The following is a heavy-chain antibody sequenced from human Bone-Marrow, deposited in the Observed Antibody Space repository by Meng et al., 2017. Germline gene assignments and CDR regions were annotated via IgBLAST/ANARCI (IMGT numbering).Heavy chain of an antibody. D-gene: IGHD3-10*01. J-gene: IGHJ3*02. CDR2: ISGSGGST. Sequence: GESLKISCAASGYTFSSYAMSWVRQAPGKGLEWVSAISGSGGSTYYADSVKGRFTISRDNSKNTLYLQMNSLRAEDTAVYYCANRGLWFGESSTKDAFDIWGQGTMVT. V-gene: IGHV3-23*01. CDR3: ANRGLWFGESSTKDAFDI. CDR1: GYTFSSYA.